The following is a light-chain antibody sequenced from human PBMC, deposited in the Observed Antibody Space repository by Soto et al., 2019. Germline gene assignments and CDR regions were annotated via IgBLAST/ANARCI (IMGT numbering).Light chain of an antibody. V-gene: IGKV3-15*01. Sequence: IVRTQSPATLSVSPGERATLSCRASQSVGIKLAWYQQKPGQAPRILIHGASTRASGISARFSGSGSGTEFTLTITTLQSEDFAIYDCQQYHNWPPLTFGQGTRLDSK. J-gene: IGKJ5*01. CDR1: QSVGIK. CDR3: QQYHNWPPLT. CDR2: GAS.